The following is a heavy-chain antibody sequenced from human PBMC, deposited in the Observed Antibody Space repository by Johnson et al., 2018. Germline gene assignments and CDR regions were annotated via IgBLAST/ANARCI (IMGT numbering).Heavy chain of an antibody. Sequence: VQLVETGGALVEPGGSLRLSCAASGFTLSDYYLSWIRQAPGKGLDWVSYSSRAGPIYYGDSVRGRFTISRANAKNALYLQMNNLRAEDTAVYYCVRVSWTTVTPDYYSSMDVWGQGTTVTVSS. J-gene: IGHJ6*02. CDR2: SSRAGPI. V-gene: IGHV3-11*04. CDR1: GFTLSDYY. D-gene: IGHD4-17*01. CDR3: VRVSWTTVTPDYYSSMDV.